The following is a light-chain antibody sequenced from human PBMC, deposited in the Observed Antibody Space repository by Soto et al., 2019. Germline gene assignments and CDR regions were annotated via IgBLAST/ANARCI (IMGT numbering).Light chain of an antibody. CDR3: QQYGRLPLS. CDR2: GAS. CDR1: QSLSNSF. V-gene: IGKV3-20*01. J-gene: IGKJ4*01. Sequence: EIPLTQSPGTLSLSPGDRATLSCRASQSLSNSFLAWYQQKPGQTPRLLISGASIRATDIPDRFSGSGSGTDFTLTISRLEPEDFAVYFCQQYGRLPLSFGGGTRVEIK.